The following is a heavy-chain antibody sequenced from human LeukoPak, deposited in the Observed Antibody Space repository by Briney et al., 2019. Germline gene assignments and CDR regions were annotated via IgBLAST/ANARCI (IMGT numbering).Heavy chain of an antibody. Sequence: GGSLRLSCAASGFTFSSYSMNWVRQAPGKGLEWVSSISSSSSYIYYADSVKGRFTITRDNAKNSLYLQMNSLRAEDTAVYYCARDLAVAIDYWGQGTLVTVPS. CDR2: ISSSSSYI. CDR1: GFTFSSYS. CDR3: ARDLAVAIDY. V-gene: IGHV3-21*01. J-gene: IGHJ4*02.